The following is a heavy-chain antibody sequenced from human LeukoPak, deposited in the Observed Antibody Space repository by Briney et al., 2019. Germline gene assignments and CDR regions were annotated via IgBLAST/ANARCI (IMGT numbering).Heavy chain of an antibody. CDR2: IYYSGTT. D-gene: IGHD2-21*02. J-gene: IGHJ4*02. CDR3: ARRAVVTAYYFDH. CDR1: GGSISSTDSY. V-gene: IGHV4-39*01. Sequence: SETLSLTCTISGGSISSTDSYWGWIRQPPGKGLEWLGSIYYSGTTYYNPSLKSRVTISIDTSKSQSSLKLSSVTAADTAVYYCARRAVVTAYYFDHWGQGTLVTVSS.